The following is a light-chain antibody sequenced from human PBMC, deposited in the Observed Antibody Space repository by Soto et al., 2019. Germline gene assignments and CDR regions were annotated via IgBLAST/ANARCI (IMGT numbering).Light chain of an antibody. CDR3: QQYNKWPPSWT. Sequence: EIVMTQSPATLSVSPGERATLSCRASQSVSSNLAWYQQKPGQAPRLLIYGASTRATGIPARFSGSGSGTEFTLTIGSLQSEDFAVYYCQQYNKWPPSWTLGQGTKVDIK. CDR1: QSVSSN. CDR2: GAS. V-gene: IGKV3-15*01. J-gene: IGKJ1*01.